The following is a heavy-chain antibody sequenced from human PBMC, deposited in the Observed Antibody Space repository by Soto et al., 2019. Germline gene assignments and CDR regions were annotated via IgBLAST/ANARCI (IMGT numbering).Heavy chain of an antibody. CDR3: ARQVEDGYSFGYHY. D-gene: IGHD5-18*01. CDR2: IYPGDSDT. V-gene: IGHV5-51*01. Sequence: GESLKISCKGSGYSFASYWIGWVRQMPGKGLEWMGIIYPGDSDTRYSPSFQGQVTISADNSISTAYLQWSSLKASDSATYFCARQVEDGYSFGYHYWGQGTQVTVSS. J-gene: IGHJ4*02. CDR1: GYSFASYW.